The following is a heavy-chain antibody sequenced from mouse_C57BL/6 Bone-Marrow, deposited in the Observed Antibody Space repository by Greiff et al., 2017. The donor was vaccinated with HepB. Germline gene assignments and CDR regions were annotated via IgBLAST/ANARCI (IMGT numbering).Heavy chain of an antibody. D-gene: IGHD2-2*01. CDR2: ISSGGDYI. J-gene: IGHJ3*01. V-gene: IGHV5-9-1*02. CDR3: TRAPIYYGYPAWFAY. Sequence: EVKLVESGEGLVKPGGSLKLSCAASGFTFSSYAMSWVRQTPEKRLEWVAYISSGGDYIYYADTVKGRFTISRDNARNTLYLQMSSLKSEDTAMYYCTRAPIYYGYPAWFAYWGQGTLVTVSA. CDR1: GFTFSSYA.